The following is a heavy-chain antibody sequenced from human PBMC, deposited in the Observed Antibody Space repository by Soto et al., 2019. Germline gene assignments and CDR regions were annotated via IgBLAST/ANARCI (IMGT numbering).Heavy chain of an antibody. J-gene: IGHJ5*02. CDR1: GGTFSSYA. CDR2: IIPIFGTA. Sequence: QVQLVPSGAEVKKPGSSVKVSCKASGGTFSSYAISWVRQAPVQGLEWMGGIIPIFGTANYAQKFQGRVTITADESTSTAYMELSSLRSEDTAVYYCARAPTVWQQVVLGWFDPGGQGNLVTVSS. CDR3: ARAPTVWQQVVLGWFDP. V-gene: IGHV1-69*01. D-gene: IGHD6-13*01.